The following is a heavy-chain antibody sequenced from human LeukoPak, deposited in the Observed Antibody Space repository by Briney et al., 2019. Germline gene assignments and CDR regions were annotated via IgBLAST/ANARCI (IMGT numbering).Heavy chain of an antibody. D-gene: IGHD5-18*01. CDR3: ARGWTPNHHTAMAY. J-gene: IGHJ4*02. V-gene: IGHV4-61*08. CDR2: IFYSGST. CDR1: GGSISSGGYY. Sequence: KPSETLSLTCTASGGSISSGGYYWGWLRPPPGKELEWIGYIFYSGSTNSNSSLKSLITVSVDMSKSQFSLRLRSVTAADTAVYYCARGWTPNHHTAMAYWGQGTLVTVFS.